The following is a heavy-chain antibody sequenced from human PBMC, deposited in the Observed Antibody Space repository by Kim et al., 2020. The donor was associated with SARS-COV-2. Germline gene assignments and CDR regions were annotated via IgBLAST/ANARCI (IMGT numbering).Heavy chain of an antibody. Sequence: GGSLRLCCTASGFTFSSFYMSWVRQAPGKGLEWVANIKQDGSEKYYVDSVKGRFTISRDNAKNSLYLQMNSLRAEDTAVYYCARTRGMDVWGQGTTVTVSS. CDR3: ARTRGMDV. V-gene: IGHV3-7*01. CDR2: IKQDGSEK. CDR1: GFTFSSFY. J-gene: IGHJ6*02.